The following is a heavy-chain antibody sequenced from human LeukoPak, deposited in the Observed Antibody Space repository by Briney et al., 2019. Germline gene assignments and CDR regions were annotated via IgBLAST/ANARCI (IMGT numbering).Heavy chain of an antibody. Sequence: GGSLRLSCAASGFTFSSYGMSWVRQAPGKGLEWVSSISSSSSYIYYADSVKGRFTISRDNAKNSLYLQMNSLRAEDTAVYYCARDGGSLIRGVIITGRLFDYWGQGTLVTVSS. J-gene: IGHJ4*02. CDR2: ISSSSSYI. D-gene: IGHD3-10*01. CDR3: ARDGGSLIRGVIITGRLFDY. CDR1: GFTFSSYG. V-gene: IGHV3-21*01.